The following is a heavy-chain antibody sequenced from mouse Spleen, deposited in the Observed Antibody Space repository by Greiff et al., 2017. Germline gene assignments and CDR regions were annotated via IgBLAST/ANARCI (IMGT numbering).Heavy chain of an antibody. Sequence: EVQLQQSGPELVKPGASVKIPCKASGYTFTDYNMDWVKQSHGKSLEWIGDINPNNGGTIYNQKFKGKATLTVDKSSSTAYMELRSLTSEDTAVYYCSRLGMWGNYNYFDYWGQGTTLTVSS. D-gene: IGHD2-1*01. CDR1: GYTFTDYN. V-gene: IGHV1-18*01. CDR3: SRLGMWGNYNYFDY. CDR2: INPNNGGT. J-gene: IGHJ2*01.